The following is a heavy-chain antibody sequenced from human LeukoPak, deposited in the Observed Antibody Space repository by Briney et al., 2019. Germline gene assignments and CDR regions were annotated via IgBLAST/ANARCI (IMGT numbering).Heavy chain of an antibody. D-gene: IGHD2-2*01. CDR1: GGSISSYC. J-gene: IGHJ3*01. Sequence: SETLSLTCTVSGGSISSYCWSWIRQPAGKGLEWIGRLFINGNTNYNPSLKSRVTMSTDTSKNQFSLKLSSVTAADTAVYYCARDGGVVVAAAPAVFDVWGQGTMVTVSS. V-gene: IGHV4-4*07. CDR2: LFINGNT. CDR3: ARDGGVVVAAAPAVFDV.